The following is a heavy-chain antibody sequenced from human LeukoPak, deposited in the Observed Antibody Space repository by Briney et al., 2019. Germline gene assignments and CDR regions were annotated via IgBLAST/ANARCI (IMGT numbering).Heavy chain of an antibody. D-gene: IGHD2-2*01. CDR3: ARAYYSTSWYGV. V-gene: IGHV4-61*10. J-gene: IGHJ3*01. CDR1: CGSISSGSYY. CDR2: ISQSGST. Sequence: SETLSLTCPVSCGSISSGSYYWSWIRQPAGKGLEWFGEISQSGSTNYNPSLKSRVTILLDTSKNHFSVRLSSVTAADTAVYYCARAYYSTSWYGVWGQGTLVTVSS.